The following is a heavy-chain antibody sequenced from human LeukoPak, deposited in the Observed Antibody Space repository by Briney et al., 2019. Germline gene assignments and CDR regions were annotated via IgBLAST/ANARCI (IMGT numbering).Heavy chain of an antibody. D-gene: IGHD3-3*01. J-gene: IGHJ4*02. CDR3: AISYYDFWSGYYYFDY. Sequence: ASVKVSCKASGYTFTSYYMHWVRQAPGQGLEWMGGIIPIFGTANYAQKFQGRVTITADESTSTAYMELSSLRSEDTAVYYCAISYYDFWSGYYYFDYWGQGTLVTVSS. CDR1: GYTFTSYY. V-gene: IGHV1-69*13. CDR2: IIPIFGTA.